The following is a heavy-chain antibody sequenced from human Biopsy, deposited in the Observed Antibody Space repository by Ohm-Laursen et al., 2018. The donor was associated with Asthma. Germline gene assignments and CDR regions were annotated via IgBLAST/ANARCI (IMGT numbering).Heavy chain of an antibody. CDR3: ARTYYDFSTGQANDAFAI. CDR1: GYTFINYA. D-gene: IGHD3-3*01. J-gene: IGHJ3*02. Sequence: ASVKVSCKSSGYTFINYAIHWVRQAPGQRLEWMGWINAGNGNTKYSQKFQGRVTITRDTSASTAYMELSSLRSEDTAVYYCARTYYDFSTGQANDAFAIWGQGTMVTVSS. CDR2: INAGNGNT. V-gene: IGHV1-3*01.